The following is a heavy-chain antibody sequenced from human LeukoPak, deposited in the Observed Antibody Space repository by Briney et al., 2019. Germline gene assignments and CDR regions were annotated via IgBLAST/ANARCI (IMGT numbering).Heavy chain of an antibody. CDR2: IYYSGTT. CDR3: ARGTQWLVP. V-gene: IGHV4-59*01. J-gene: IGHJ5*02. Sequence: PSETLSLTCTVSGGSISNYYLTWIRQPPGKGLEWIGYIYYSGTTNYNPSLKSRVTISLDTSKNEFSLKLSSVTAADTAVYYCARGTQWLVPWGQGILVSVSS. CDR1: GGSISNYY. D-gene: IGHD6-19*01.